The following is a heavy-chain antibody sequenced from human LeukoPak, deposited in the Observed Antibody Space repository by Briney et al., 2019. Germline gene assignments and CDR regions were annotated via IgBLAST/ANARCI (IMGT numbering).Heavy chain of an antibody. CDR3: ARGFRDTAMFLDY. D-gene: IGHD5-18*01. CDR1: GFTFSSYE. Sequence: PGGSLRLSCAASGFTFSSYEMNWVRQAPRKGLEWISAISGSSSNVYYAASVRGRFTISRDNAENSLYLQLNTMRAEDTAVYYCARGFRDTAMFLDYWGQGTLVTVSS. CDR2: ISGSSSNV. J-gene: IGHJ4*02. V-gene: IGHV3-48*03.